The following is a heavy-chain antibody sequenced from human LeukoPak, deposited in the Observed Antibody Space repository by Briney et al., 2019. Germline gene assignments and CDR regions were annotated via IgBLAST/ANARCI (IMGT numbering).Heavy chain of an antibody. CDR2: IRGSDHNA. D-gene: IGHD3-22*01. CDR1: GFTFSSYA. J-gene: IGHJ4*02. Sequence: GGSLRRSCAAAGFTFSSYAMSWVRQAPGKGLEWVPSIRGSDHNANYADSVKGRFTISRDNPKSTLFLQMNSLRAEDTAVYYCAKSGRYFDSSGYYYYDYWGQGTLVTVSS. V-gene: IGHV3-23*01. CDR3: AKSGRYFDSSGYYYYDY.